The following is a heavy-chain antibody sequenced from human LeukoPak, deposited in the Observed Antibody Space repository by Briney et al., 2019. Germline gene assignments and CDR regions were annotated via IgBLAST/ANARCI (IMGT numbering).Heavy chain of an antibody. CDR2: INPNSGGT. D-gene: IGHD5-12*01. CDR3: ARSRIVATNWFDP. J-gene: IGHJ5*02. CDR1: GYTFTGYY. Sequence: ASVKVSCKASGYTFTGYYMHWVRQAPGQGLEWMGWINPNSGGTNYAQKFQGRVTITRDTSISTAYMELSRLRSDDTAVYYCARSRIVATNWFDPWGQGTLVTVSS. V-gene: IGHV1-2*02.